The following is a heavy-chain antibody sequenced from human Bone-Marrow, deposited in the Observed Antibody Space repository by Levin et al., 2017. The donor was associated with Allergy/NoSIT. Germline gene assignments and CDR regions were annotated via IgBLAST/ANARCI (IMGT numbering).Heavy chain of an antibody. D-gene: IGHD3-10*01. CDR1: GFSFSSYG. V-gene: IGHV3-30*18. CDR3: AKDWAAGVRYYFDS. Sequence: PPGGSLRLSCAASGFSFSSYGMHWVRQAPGKGLEWVAVIPFDGAHKYYGDSVKGRFTISRDNSKNTVFLQMNSLRPEDTAVYYCAKDWAAGVRYYFDSWGQGTLVTVSS. CDR2: IPFDGAHK. J-gene: IGHJ4*02.